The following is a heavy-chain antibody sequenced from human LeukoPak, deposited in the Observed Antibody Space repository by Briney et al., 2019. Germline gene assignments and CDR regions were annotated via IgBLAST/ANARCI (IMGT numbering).Heavy chain of an antibody. D-gene: IGHD3-10*01. CDR2: IYSGGST. J-gene: IGHJ4*02. CDR3: ARVRSGDVFGY. Sequence: GGSLRLSCAASGFTVSSNYMSWVRQAPGKGLEWVSVIYSGGSTYYAASVKGRFTISRDNSKNTLYLQMNSLRAEDTAVYYCARVRSGDVFGYWGQGTLVTVSS. V-gene: IGHV3-66*02. CDR1: GFTVSSNY.